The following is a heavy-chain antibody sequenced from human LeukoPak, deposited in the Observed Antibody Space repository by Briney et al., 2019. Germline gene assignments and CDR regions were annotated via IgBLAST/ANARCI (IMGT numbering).Heavy chain of an antibody. Sequence: PSETLSLTCTVFGGSISSYYWSWIRQPPGKGLEWIGYIYYSGSTNYNPSLKSRVTISVDTSKNQFSLKLSSVTAADTAVYYCARVSYYDSSGKFDYWGQGTLVTVSS. CDR2: IYYSGST. J-gene: IGHJ4*02. CDR1: GGSISSYY. CDR3: ARVSYYDSSGKFDY. V-gene: IGHV4-59*01. D-gene: IGHD3-22*01.